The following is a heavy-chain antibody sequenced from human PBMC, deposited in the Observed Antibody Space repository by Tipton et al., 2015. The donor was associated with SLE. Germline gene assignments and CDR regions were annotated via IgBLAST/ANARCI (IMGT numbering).Heavy chain of an antibody. Sequence: GLVKPSETLSLTCSVSGGSITSGSYYWNWIRQPAGKGLEWIGQIYTSGTTNYNPSLKSRVAISLDTSNNQVSLMVTSVTAADTAIYYCARKFTYYDHLWGSYRQFYFDHWGQGALVTVSS. CDR2: IYTSGTT. CDR3: ARKFTYYDHLWGSYRQFYFDH. V-gene: IGHV4-61*02. J-gene: IGHJ4*02. CDR1: GGSITSGSYY. D-gene: IGHD3-16*02.